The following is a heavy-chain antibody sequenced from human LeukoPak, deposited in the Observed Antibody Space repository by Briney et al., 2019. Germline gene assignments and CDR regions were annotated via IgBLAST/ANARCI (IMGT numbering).Heavy chain of an antibody. D-gene: IGHD3-16*01. CDR2: MYVSGST. J-gene: IGHJ6*03. Sequence: PSETLSLTCAVYGGSFSGYYWSWIRQPAGKGLEWVGRMYVSGSTNYNPSLKSRVTISIDTSKNQFSLKMSSLTAADTAVYYCARGEGGYYYYYMDVWGKGTTVTISS. CDR3: ARGEGGYYYYYMDV. CDR1: GGSFSGYY. V-gene: IGHV4-59*10.